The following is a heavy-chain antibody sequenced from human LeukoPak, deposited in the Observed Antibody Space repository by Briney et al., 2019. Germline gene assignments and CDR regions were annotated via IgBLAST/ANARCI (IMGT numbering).Heavy chain of an antibody. D-gene: IGHD2-15*01. V-gene: IGHV3-7*01. Sequence: PGGSLRLSCVASGFTLSNYWMNWVRQAPGKGLEWVANIKQDGSEKYYVDSVKGRFTISRDNAKNSLFLQMNSLRAEDTAVYYCARDFSGTILWDYWGQGTLVTVSS. CDR2: IKQDGSEK. CDR3: ARDFSGTILWDY. CDR1: GFTLSNYW. J-gene: IGHJ4*02.